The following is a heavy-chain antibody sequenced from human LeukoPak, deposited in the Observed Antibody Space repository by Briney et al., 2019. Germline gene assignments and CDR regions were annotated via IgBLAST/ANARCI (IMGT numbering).Heavy chain of an antibody. CDR3: ARHVSYSSSSHWFDP. Sequence: PSETLSLTCTVSGGSISISSYYWGWIRQPPGKGLEWIGSIYYSGSTYYNPSLKSRVTISVDTSKNQFSLKLSSVTAADTAWYYCARHVSYSSSSHWFDPWGQGTLVTVSS. V-gene: IGHV4-39*01. CDR2: IYYSGST. J-gene: IGHJ5*02. CDR1: GGSISISSYY. D-gene: IGHD6-6*01.